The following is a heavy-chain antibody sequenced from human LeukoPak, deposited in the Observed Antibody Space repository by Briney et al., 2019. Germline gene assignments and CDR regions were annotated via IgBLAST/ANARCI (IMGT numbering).Heavy chain of an antibody. CDR2: INPNSGGT. Sequence: ASVKVSCKACGYTFTGYYMHWVRQAPGQGLEWMGWINPNSGGTNYAQKFQGRVTMTRDTSISTAYMELSRLRSDDTAAYYCAREGIAAAGRRFDPWGQGTLVTVSS. D-gene: IGHD6-13*01. J-gene: IGHJ5*02. V-gene: IGHV1-2*02. CDR3: AREGIAAAGRRFDP. CDR1: GYTFTGYY.